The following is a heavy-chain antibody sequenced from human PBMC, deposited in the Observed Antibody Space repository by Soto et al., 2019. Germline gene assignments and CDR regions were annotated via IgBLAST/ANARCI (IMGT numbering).Heavy chain of an antibody. J-gene: IGHJ5*01. CDR1: GYTFTNYD. Sequence: ASVKVSCKTSGYTFTNYDVTWVRQAPGRGLEWMGWITPYNGNTHYAPHLQGRITLATDTSTNTAYLDLTNLTSDDTAMYYCARVVPGAVPWFDSWGLGTPVTVSS. D-gene: IGHD3-10*02. CDR3: ARVVPGAVPWFDS. CDR2: ITPYNGNT. V-gene: IGHV1-18*04.